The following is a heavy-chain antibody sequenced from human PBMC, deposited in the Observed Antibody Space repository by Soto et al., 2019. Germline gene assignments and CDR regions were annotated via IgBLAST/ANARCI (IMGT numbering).Heavy chain of an antibody. CDR3: ARGRAYSSLRTNYSDY. CDR2: IYYSGST. CDR1: GGSVSSGSYY. V-gene: IGHV4-61*01. J-gene: IGHJ4*02. D-gene: IGHD4-4*01. Sequence: PSETLSLTCTVSGGSVSSGSYYWSWIRQPPGKGLEWIGYIYYSGSTNYNPSLKSRVTISVDTSKNQFSLKLSSVTAADPAVYYCARGRAYSSLRTNYSDYWGQAPLVTVSS.